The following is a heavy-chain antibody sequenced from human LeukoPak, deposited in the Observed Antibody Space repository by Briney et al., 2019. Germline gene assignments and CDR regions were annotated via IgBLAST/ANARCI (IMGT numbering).Heavy chain of an antibody. J-gene: IGHJ4*02. CDR3: AKTGGDY. V-gene: IGHV4-39*07. D-gene: IGHD7-27*01. CDR1: GGSISSSSYY. CDR2: IYYSGST. Sequence: SETLSLTCTVSGGSISSSSYYWGWIRQPPGKGLEWIGSIYYSGSTYYNPSLKSRVTISVDTSKNQFSLKLSSVTAADTAVYYCAKTGGDYWGQGTLVTVSS.